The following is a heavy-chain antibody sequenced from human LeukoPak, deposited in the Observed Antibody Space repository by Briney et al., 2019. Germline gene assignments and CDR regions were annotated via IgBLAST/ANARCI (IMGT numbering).Heavy chain of an antibody. D-gene: IGHD2-15*01. J-gene: IGHJ3*02. V-gene: IGHV1-2*02. CDR3: AGLGYCSGGSCYGTGAFDI. CDR2: INPNSGGT. Sequence: ASVTVSCKASGYTFIGYYMHWVRQAPGQGLEWMGWINPNSGGTNYAQKFQGRVTMTRDTSISTAYMELSRLRSDDTAVYYCAGLGYCSGGSCYGTGAFDIWGQGTMLTVSS. CDR1: GYTFIGYY.